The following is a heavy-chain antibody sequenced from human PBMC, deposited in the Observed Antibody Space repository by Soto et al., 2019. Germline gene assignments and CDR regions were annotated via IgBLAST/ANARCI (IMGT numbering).Heavy chain of an antibody. J-gene: IGHJ3*02. CDR1: GYSFTSYW. Sequence: GESLKISCKGSGYSFTSYWIGWVRQMPGKGLEWMGIIYPGDSDTRYSPSFQGQVTISADKSISTAYLQWSSLKASDTAMYYCARRHGRSSGWYRLGAFDIWGQGTMVTVSS. D-gene: IGHD6-19*01. CDR2: IYPGDSDT. V-gene: IGHV5-51*01. CDR3: ARRHGRSSGWYRLGAFDI.